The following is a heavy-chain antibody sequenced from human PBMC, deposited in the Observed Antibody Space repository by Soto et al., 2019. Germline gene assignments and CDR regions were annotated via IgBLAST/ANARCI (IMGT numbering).Heavy chain of an antibody. J-gene: IGHJ5*02. CDR3: ARQRTVYFARPGDWLDP. Sequence: QVQLQESGPGLVKPSQTLSLTCTLSGASISSADYFWSWIRQPPGQGPEWIGYIYYSGNIFYNPSLESRVTISVDTSKNQFSLKWTSVTAADTAVYYCARQRTVYFARPGDWLDPWGQGTLVTVSS. D-gene: IGHD3-9*01. V-gene: IGHV4-30-4*01. CDR1: GASISSADYF. CDR2: IYYSGNI.